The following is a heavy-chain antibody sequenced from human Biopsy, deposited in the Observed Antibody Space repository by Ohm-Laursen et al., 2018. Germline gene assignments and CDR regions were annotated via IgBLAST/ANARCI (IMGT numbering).Heavy chain of an antibody. J-gene: IGHJ5*02. CDR2: ILNRANI. CDR3: ARGDYFDSNGYFWFDP. V-gene: IGHV4-31*01. Sequence: TLSLTWTVSGGSISSGGSFWRWLRQRPGWGLEWIGYILNRANIYYKPSLKNLITISGDTSKNQHSLKLNSVTAADTAVDYCARGDYFDSNGYFWFDPWGQGTLVTVSS. CDR1: GGSISSGGSF. D-gene: IGHD3-22*01.